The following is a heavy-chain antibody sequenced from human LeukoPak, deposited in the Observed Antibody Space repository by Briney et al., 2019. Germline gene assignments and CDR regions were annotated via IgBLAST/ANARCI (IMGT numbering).Heavy chain of an antibody. V-gene: IGHV1-3*01. Sequence: ASVKVSCKASGYTFTSYAIHWVRQAPGQRLEWMGWINAGNGNTKYSQKFQGRVTITRDTSASTAYMELSSLRSEDTAVYYCASSSYDILTGYYKGGYYFDYWGQGTLVTVSS. CDR3: ASSSYDILTGYYKGGYYFDY. CDR1: GYTFTSYA. D-gene: IGHD3-9*01. CDR2: INAGNGNT. J-gene: IGHJ4*02.